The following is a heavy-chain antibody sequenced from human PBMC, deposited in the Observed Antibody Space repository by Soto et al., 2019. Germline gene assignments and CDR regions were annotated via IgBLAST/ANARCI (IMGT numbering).Heavy chain of an antibody. CDR3: TTGRVATIYDAFDI. V-gene: IGHV3-15*01. Sequence: GGSLRLSCAASGFTFSNAWMSWVRQAPGKGLEWVGRNKSKTDGGTTDYAAPVKGRFTISRDDSKNTLYLQMNSLKTEDTAVYYCTTGRVATIYDAFDIWGQGTMVTVSS. CDR2: NKSKTDGGTT. D-gene: IGHD5-12*01. CDR1: GFTFSNAW. J-gene: IGHJ3*02.